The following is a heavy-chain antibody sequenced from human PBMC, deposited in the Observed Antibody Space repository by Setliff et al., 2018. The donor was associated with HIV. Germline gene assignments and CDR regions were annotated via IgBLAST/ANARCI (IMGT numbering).Heavy chain of an antibody. CDR2: IRSDESDK. CDR3: ARVNSIADNAFDI. J-gene: IGHJ3*02. V-gene: IGHV3-7*01. CDR1: GFTFSTYW. D-gene: IGHD6-6*01. Sequence: LRLSCAASGFTFSTYWMIWVRQAPGKGLERVAFIRSDESDKNYADSVKGRFTISRDNAKNSLYLQMNSLRAEDTAVYYCARVNSIADNAFDIWGQGTMVTVSS.